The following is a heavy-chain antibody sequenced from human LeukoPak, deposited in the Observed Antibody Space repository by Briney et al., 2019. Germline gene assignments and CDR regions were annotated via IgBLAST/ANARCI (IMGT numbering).Heavy chain of an antibody. J-gene: IGHJ4*02. D-gene: IGHD3-3*01. Sequence: KFQGRVTITRDTSASTAYMDLSSLRSEDTAVYYCARTYYDFWSGYYAFDYWGQGTLVTVSS. CDR3: ARTYYDFWSGYYAFDY. V-gene: IGHV1-3*01.